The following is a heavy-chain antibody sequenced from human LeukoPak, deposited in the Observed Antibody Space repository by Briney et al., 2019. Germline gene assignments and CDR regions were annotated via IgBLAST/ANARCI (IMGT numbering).Heavy chain of an antibody. CDR3: ARDLNCGGDCYSAFDI. J-gene: IGHJ3*02. CDR1: GFPFSSYS. CDR2: ISSGSSYI. D-gene: IGHD2-21*02. Sequence: TGGSLRLSCAASGFPFSSYSMNWVRQAPGKGLEWVSSISSGSSYIYYADSVKGRFTISRDNAKNSLYLQMNSLSSEDTAVYYCARDLNCGGDCYSAFDIWGQGTMVTVSS. V-gene: IGHV3-21*01.